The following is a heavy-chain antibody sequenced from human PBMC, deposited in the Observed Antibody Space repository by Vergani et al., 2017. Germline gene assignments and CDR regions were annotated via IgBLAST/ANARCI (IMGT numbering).Heavy chain of an antibody. Sequence: QVQLVQSGAEVKKPGASVKVSCKASGYTFTGYYMHWVRQAPGQGLEWMGWINPNSGGTNYAQKFQERVTITRDMSTSTAYMELSSLRSEDTAVYYCARARADEDFDYWGQGTLVTVSS. D-gene: IGHD6-25*01. CDR1: GYTFTGYY. CDR2: INPNSGGT. V-gene: IGHV1-2*02. CDR3: ARARADEDFDY. J-gene: IGHJ4*02.